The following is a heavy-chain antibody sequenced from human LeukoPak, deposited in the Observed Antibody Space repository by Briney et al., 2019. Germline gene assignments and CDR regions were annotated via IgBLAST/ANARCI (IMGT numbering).Heavy chain of an antibody. Sequence: ASVKVSCKASGYTFTGYHMHWVRQAPGQGLEWMGWINPNSGDTNYAQKFQGRVTMTRDTSISTAYMELSRLRSDDTAVYYCARDYCSSTSCLFDYWGQGTLVTVSS. CDR2: INPNSGDT. J-gene: IGHJ4*02. D-gene: IGHD2-2*01. CDR1: GYTFTGYH. CDR3: ARDYCSSTSCLFDY. V-gene: IGHV1-2*02.